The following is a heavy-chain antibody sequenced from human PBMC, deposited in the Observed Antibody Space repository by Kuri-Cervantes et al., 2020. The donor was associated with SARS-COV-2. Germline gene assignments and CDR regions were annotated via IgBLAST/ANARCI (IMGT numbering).Heavy chain of an antibody. CDR1: GFTFSSYG. V-gene: IGHV3-30*03. J-gene: IGHJ6*03. CDR2: ISYDGSNK. Sequence: LSLTCAASGFTFSSYGMHWVRQAPGKGLEWVAVISYDGSNKYYADSVKGRFTISRDNSKNTLYLQMNSLRAEDTAVYYCATTMHELWEYYMDVWGKGTTVTVSS. CDR3: ATTMHELWEYYMDV. D-gene: IGHD1-26*01.